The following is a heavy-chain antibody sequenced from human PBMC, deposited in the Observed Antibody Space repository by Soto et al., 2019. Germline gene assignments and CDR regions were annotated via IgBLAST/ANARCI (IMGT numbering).Heavy chain of an antibody. J-gene: IGHJ4*02. D-gene: IGHD3-22*01. Sequence: QVQLVQSGAEVKKPGASVKVSCKASGYTFTIYGISWVRQAPGQGLEWMGWISGYNGNTDYAQTLQDRVTLTTDASTSSVYMELRSLRSDDTDVYYCASVDYYDSSCYYGYWGQGTLITVSS. V-gene: IGHV1-18*04. CDR3: ASVDYYDSSCYYGY. CDR1: GYTFTIYG. CDR2: ISGYNGNT.